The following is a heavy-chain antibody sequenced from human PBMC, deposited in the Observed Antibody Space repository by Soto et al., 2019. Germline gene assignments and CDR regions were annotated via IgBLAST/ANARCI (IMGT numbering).Heavy chain of an antibody. CDR3: EGRDDPFHV. Sequence: QVQLVESGGGVVQSGTSLRLSCVASGFTFSNYGIHWVRQAPGRGLEWVAVIWHDGSQKYLTDSVRGRFTISRDNSKNTVYLHMNSLRVEDTAVYYCEGRDDPFHVWGRGTMVTVSS. CDR1: GFTFSNYG. CDR2: IWHDGSQK. V-gene: IGHV3-33*01. J-gene: IGHJ3*01.